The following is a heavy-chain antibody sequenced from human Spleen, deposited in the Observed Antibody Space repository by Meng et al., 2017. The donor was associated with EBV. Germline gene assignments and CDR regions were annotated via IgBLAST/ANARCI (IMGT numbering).Heavy chain of an antibody. Sequence: QISLKASGPKVVKPTQTLTLTCTFSGFSLNSNGVAVGWIRQPPGKALEWLSLIYWDDERRYSPSLKTRLTITKDTSKNQVVLRMTNIDPVDTGTYYCAHSRSGWTLDFDHWGQGTLVTVSS. CDR2: IYWDDER. D-gene: IGHD6-25*01. CDR1: GFSLNSNGVA. V-gene: IGHV2-5*02. CDR3: AHSRSGWTLDFDH. J-gene: IGHJ4*02.